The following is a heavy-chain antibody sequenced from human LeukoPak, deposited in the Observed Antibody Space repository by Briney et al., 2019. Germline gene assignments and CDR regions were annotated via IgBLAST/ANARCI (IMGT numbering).Heavy chain of an antibody. V-gene: IGHV4-59*01. Sequence: SETLSLTCTVSGGSISSYYWSWIRQPPGKGLEWIGYIYYSGSTNYNPSLRSRVTISVDMSKNQFSLKLSSVTAADTAVYYCARVAKGSGSYYFFDYWGQGTLATVSS. CDR3: ARVAKGSGSYYFFDY. J-gene: IGHJ4*02. CDR2: IYYSGST. D-gene: IGHD3-10*01. CDR1: GGSISSYY.